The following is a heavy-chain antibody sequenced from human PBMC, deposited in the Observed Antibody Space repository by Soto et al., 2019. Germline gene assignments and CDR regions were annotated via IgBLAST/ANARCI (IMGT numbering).Heavy chain of an antibody. Sequence: GGSMRLSCAASGFTVSSYSMNWVRQAPGKGLEWVSSISSSSSYIYYADSVKGRFTISRDNAKNSLYLQMNSLRAEDTAVYYCARVGYIVARPYYYMDVWGKGTTVTVSS. V-gene: IGHV3-21*01. D-gene: IGHD5-12*01. CDR3: ARVGYIVARPYYYMDV. CDR2: ISSSSSYI. CDR1: GFTVSSYS. J-gene: IGHJ6*03.